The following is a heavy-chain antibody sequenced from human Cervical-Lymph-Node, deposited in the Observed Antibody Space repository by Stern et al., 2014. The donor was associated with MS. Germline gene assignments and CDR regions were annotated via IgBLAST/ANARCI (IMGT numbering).Heavy chain of an antibody. V-gene: IGHV3-23*04. Sequence: EVQLVESGGGVVQPGGSLRLSCQASGGITFKKYAMNWVRQAPGKGLERVAGISSSGGDTFYAASVKGRFTISRDNSKNTLYLQMNSLTADDTALYSCAKEREIVVTVAAPGWFDRWGQGTLVTVSS. J-gene: IGHJ5*02. CDR2: ISSSGGDT. CDR3: AKEREIVVTVAAPGWFDR. D-gene: IGHD2-15*01. CDR1: GGITFKKYA.